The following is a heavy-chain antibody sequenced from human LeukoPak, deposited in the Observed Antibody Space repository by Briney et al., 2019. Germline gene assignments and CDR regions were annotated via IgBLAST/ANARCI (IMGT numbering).Heavy chain of an antibody. CDR1: GGSFSGYY. Sequence: SETLSLTCAVYGGSFSGYYWSWIRQPPGKGLEWIGEINHSGSTNYNPSLKSRVTISVDTSKNQFSLKLSSVTAADTAVYYCARGAYSSGWYSKKCAFDIWGQGTMVTVSS. V-gene: IGHV4-34*01. CDR2: INHSGST. D-gene: IGHD6-19*01. CDR3: ARGAYSSGWYSKKCAFDI. J-gene: IGHJ3*02.